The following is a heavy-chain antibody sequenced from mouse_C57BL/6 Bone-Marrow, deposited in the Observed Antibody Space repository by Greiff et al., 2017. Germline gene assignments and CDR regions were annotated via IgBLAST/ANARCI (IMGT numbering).Heavy chain of an antibody. CDR1: GFNIKDDY. CDR2: IDPENGDT. V-gene: IGHV14-4*01. Sequence: VQLQQSGAELVRPGASVKLSCTASGFNIKDDYMHWVKQRPEQGLEWIGWIDPENGDTEYAAKFQGKATITADTSSNTAYLQLSSLTSEDTAVYYCTAPFVATSGSYCFDYWGQGNTLTVSS. CDR3: TAPFVATSGSYCFDY. D-gene: IGHD1-1*01. J-gene: IGHJ2*01.